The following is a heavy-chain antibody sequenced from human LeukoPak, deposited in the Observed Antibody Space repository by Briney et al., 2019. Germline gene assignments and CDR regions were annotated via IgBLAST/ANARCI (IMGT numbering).Heavy chain of an antibody. J-gene: IGHJ6*03. V-gene: IGHV4-38-2*02. CDR1: GYSISSGYY. D-gene: IGHD6-6*01. Sequence: SETLSLTCTVSGYSISSGYYWGWIRQPPGKGLEWTGSIYHSGSTYYNPSLKSRVTISVDTSKNQFSLKLSSVTAADTAVYYCAGYSSSSVRYYYMDVWGKGTTVTVSS. CDR3: AGYSSSSVRYYYMDV. CDR2: IYHSGST.